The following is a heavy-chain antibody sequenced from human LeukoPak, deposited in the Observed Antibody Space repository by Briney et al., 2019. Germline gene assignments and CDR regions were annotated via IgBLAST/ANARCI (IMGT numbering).Heavy chain of an antibody. CDR3: AGDSGPAIADTGNYFDY. D-gene: IGHD5-12*01. CDR2: IWYDGSNK. V-gene: IGHV3-33*01. J-gene: IGHJ4*02. CDR1: GFTFSNYG. Sequence: GRSLRLSCAASGFTFSNYGMHWVRQAPGKGLEWVAVIWYDGSNKYYADSVKGRFTISRDNSKNTLYLQMNSLRAEDTAVYYCAGDSGPAIADTGNYFDYWGQGTLVTVSS.